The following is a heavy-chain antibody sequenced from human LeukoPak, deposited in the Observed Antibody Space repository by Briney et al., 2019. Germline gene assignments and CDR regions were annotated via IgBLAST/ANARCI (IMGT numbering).Heavy chain of an antibody. V-gene: IGHV3-33*01. CDR2: IWYDGSKK. CDR1: GFTFGSNG. Sequence: GGSLRLSCAASGFTFGSNGMQWVRQAPGKGLEWVAPIWYDGSKKYYADSVKGRFTVSRDNSKNTLFLQMNSLRVEDTAVYYCARLSGWIIDYWGQGTLVTVSS. D-gene: IGHD3-9*01. J-gene: IGHJ4*02. CDR3: ARLSGWIIDY.